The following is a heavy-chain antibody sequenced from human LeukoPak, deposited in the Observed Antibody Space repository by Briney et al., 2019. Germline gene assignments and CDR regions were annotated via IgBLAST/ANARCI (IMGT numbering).Heavy chain of an antibody. J-gene: IGHJ6*03. D-gene: IGHD1-26*01. CDR2: ISSSGRTM. CDR1: GFSFSSYE. V-gene: IGHV3-48*03. Sequence: PGGSLRLSCAAPGFSFSSYEFNWVRQATGKGLDWASYISSSGRTMYYADSVKGRFTISRDNAKNSLYLQMNSLRAEDTAVYYCARDPYSGTYGNTYYYYMDVWGKGTTVTISS. CDR3: ARDPYSGTYGNTYYYYMDV.